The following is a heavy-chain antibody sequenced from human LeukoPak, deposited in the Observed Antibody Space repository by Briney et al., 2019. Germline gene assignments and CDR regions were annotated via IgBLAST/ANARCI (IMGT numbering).Heavy chain of an antibody. CDR2: INPNSGGT. CDR1: GYTFTGYY. D-gene: IGHD6-6*01. V-gene: IGHV1-2*02. J-gene: IGHJ3*02. Sequence: ASVKVSCKASGYTFTGYYMHWVRQAPGQGLEWMGWINPNSGGTNYAQKFQGRVTMTRDTSISTAYMELSRLRSDDTAVYYCATDLGATSSSSAFDIWGQGTMVTVPS. CDR3: ATDLGATSSSSAFDI.